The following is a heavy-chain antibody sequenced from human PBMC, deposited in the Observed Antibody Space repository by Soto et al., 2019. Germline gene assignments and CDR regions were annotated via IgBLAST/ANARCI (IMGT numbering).Heavy chain of an antibody. CDR3: ARVPVYCSGGSCYYVGAFDI. CDR2: ISSSSSTI. J-gene: IGHJ3*02. V-gene: IGHV3-48*01. D-gene: IGHD2-15*01. Sequence: EVQLVESGGGLVQPGGSLRLSCAASGFTFSSYSINWVRQAPGKGLEWVSYISSSSSTIYYADSVKGRFTISRDNAKNSLYLQMNSLRVEETAVYYCARVPVYCSGGSCYYVGAFDIWGQGTMVTVSS. CDR1: GFTFSSYS.